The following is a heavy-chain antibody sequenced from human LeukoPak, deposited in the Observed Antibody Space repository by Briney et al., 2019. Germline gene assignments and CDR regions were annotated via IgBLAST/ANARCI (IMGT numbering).Heavy chain of an antibody. Sequence: SETLSLTCTVSGGSISSYYWSWIRQPPGKGLEWIGYIYYSGSTNYNPSLKSRVTISVDTSKNQFSLKLSSVTAADTAVYYCARDIRVGSSPERYYYYYGMDVWSQGTTVTVSS. D-gene: IGHD6-13*01. CDR3: ARDIRVGSSPERYYYYYGMDV. J-gene: IGHJ6*02. CDR2: IYYSGST. V-gene: IGHV4-59*01. CDR1: GGSISSYY.